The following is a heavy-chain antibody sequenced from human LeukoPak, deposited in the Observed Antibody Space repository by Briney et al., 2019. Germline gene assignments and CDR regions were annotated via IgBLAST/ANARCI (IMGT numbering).Heavy chain of an antibody. CDR1: GFTFSSYW. CDR3: ASPRYSYGVPTDY. V-gene: IGHV3-74*01. D-gene: IGHD5-24*01. J-gene: IGHJ4*01. Sequence: GVSLPLSCAASGFTFSSYWMHWVRQAPGKGLVWVSRINGDGSSKSYADSLKGRFTISRDNAKNMLYLQMNSLRAEDTAVYYCASPRYSYGVPTDYWGQGTLVTVSS. CDR2: INGDGSSK.